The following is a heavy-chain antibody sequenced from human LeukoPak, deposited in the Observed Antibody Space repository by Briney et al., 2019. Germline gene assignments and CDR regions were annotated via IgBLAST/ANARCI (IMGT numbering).Heavy chain of an antibody. Sequence: GGSLRLSCAASGFTFSSYAMHWVRQAPGKGXXXXXXXXXXGSNKYYADSVKGRFTISRDNSKNTLYLQMNSLRAEDTAVYYCARDQGNGLDYYYYGMDVWGKGTTVTVSS. CDR1: GFTFSSYA. CDR3: ARDQGNGLDYYYYGMDV. J-gene: IGHJ6*04. V-gene: IGHV3-30*01. D-gene: IGHD4-17*01. CDR2: XXXXGSNK.